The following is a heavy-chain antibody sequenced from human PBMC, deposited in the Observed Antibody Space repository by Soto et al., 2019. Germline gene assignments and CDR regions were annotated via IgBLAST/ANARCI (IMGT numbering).Heavy chain of an antibody. Sequence: SVKVSCKASGGTFSTYTIVWVRQAPGQGLEWMGSIIPIVDIANYAQKFQGRVTITADKSTSTTYMELSNLRSEDTAVYYCATSFSSPTGYWGQGTLVTVSS. CDR3: ATSFSSPTGY. CDR1: GGTFSTYT. V-gene: IGHV1-69*02. J-gene: IGHJ4*02. D-gene: IGHD6-13*01. CDR2: IIPIVDIA.